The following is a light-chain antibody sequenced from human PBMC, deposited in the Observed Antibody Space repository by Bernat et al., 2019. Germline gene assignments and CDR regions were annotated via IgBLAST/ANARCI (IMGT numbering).Light chain of an antibody. Sequence: SSELTQDPAVSVALGQTVRITCQGDSLRSYFASWYQQKPGQAPVLLIYGKNNRPSGIPDRFSGSSSGNTASLTITGAQAEDEADYYCNSRESSANPWVFGGGTKLTVL. CDR3: NSRESSANPWV. J-gene: IGLJ3*02. CDR1: SLRSYF. V-gene: IGLV3-19*01. CDR2: GKN.